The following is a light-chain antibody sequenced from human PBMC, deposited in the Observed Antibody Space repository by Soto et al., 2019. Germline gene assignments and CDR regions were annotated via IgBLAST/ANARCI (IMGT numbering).Light chain of an antibody. CDR3: QQYNSYWT. CDR2: DAS. V-gene: IGKV1-5*01. Sequence: DSPMTQSPSTLSATVGDRDTITCRASQSISSWLAWFQQKPGKAPKLLIYDASSLESGVPSRFSGSGSGTEFTLTISSLQPDDFATYYCQQYNSYWTFGQGTKVDIK. CDR1: QSISSW. J-gene: IGKJ1*01.